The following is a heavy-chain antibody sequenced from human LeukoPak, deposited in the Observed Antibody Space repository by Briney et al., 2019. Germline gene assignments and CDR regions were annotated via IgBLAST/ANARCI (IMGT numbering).Heavy chain of an antibody. CDR1: GFTFSIYA. CDR3: ARVEGIAAAAPGY. V-gene: IGHV3-23*01. J-gene: IGHJ4*02. D-gene: IGHD6-13*01. Sequence: GGSLRLSCEASGFTFSIYAMSWVRQAPGKGLEWLSIMSGAGGRIEYADSVKGRFTISRDNAKNSLYLQMNSLRAEDTAVYYCARVEGIAAAAPGYWGQGTLVTVSS. CDR2: MSGAGGRI.